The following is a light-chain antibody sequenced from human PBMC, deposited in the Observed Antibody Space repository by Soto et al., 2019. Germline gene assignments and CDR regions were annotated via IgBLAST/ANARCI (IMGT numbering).Light chain of an antibody. CDR2: AAS. V-gene: IGKV3-20*01. CDR3: QQYSAPSWT. CDR1: QTITGNN. J-gene: IGKJ1*01. Sequence: EIVLTQSPGTLSLSPGERATLSCRASQTITGNNLAWYQQKRGQAPRLIIYAASRRATGIPDRFSGSGSGTDFTLTISRLEPEDFAGYFCQQYSAPSWTFGRGTKVEV.